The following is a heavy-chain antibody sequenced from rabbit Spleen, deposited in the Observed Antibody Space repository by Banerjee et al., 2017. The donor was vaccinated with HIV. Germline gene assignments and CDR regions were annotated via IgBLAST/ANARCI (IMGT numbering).Heavy chain of an antibody. V-gene: IGHV1S40*01. D-gene: IGHD4-1*01. CDR3: ARDLAGVIGWNFGW. Sequence: QSLEESGGDLVKPGASLTLTCTASGFSFSSSYYMCWVRQAPGKGLECIACIYGGSSDSTWYASWAKGRFTISKTSSTTVTLQVTSLTAADTATYFCARDLAGVIGWNFGWWGPGTLVTVS. CDR2: IYGGSSDST. CDR1: GFSFSSSYY. J-gene: IGHJ4*01.